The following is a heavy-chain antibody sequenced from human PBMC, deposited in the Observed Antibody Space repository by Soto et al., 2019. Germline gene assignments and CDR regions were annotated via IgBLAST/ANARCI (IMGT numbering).Heavy chain of an antibody. CDR1: GGSISSGGYY. Sequence: PSETLSLTCTVSGGSISSGGYYWSWIRQHPGKGLEWIGYIYCSGSTYYNPSLKSRVTISVDTSKNQFSLKLSSVTAADTAVYYCARDRAGGVVAANYYYYYGMDVWAQGTTVTVSS. D-gene: IGHD2-15*01. CDR3: ARDRAGGVVAANYYYYYGMDV. CDR2: IYCSGST. J-gene: IGHJ6*02. V-gene: IGHV4-31*03.